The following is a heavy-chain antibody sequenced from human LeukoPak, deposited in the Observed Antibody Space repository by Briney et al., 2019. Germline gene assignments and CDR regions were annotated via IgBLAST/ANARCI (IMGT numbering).Heavy chain of an antibody. CDR2: IKEDGSDK. CDR1: GFSISSYW. V-gene: IGHV3-7*05. Sequence: GGSLRLSCAVSGFSISSYWMSWVRQAPGKGLEWVGNIKEDGSDKYYVDSVKGRFTISRDNAKNSLYLQMNSLRAEDTAVYYCARDFAYWGQGTLVTVSS. CDR3: ARDFAY. J-gene: IGHJ4*02. D-gene: IGHD3-3*01.